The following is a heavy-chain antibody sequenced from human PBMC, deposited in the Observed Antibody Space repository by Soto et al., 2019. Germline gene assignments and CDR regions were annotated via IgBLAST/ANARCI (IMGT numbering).Heavy chain of an antibody. CDR2: IWYDGSNK. J-gene: IGHJ5*02. CDR3: ARDKVVPAARFPGPYNWFDP. V-gene: IGHV3-33*01. CDR1: GFTFSSYG. Sequence: GGSLRLSCAASGFTFSSYGMHWVRQAPGKGLEWVAVIWYDGSNKYYADSVKGRFTISRDNSKNTLYLQMNSLRAEDTAVYYCARDKVVPAARFPGPYNWFDPWGQGTLVTVSS. D-gene: IGHD2-2*01.